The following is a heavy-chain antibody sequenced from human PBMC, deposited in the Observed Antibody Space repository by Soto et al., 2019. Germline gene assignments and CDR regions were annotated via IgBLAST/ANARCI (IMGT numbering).Heavy chain of an antibody. CDR2: INHSGST. Sequence: SETLSLTCAVYGGSFSGYYWSWIRQPPGKGLEWIGEINHSGSTNYNPSLKSRVAISVDTSKNQFSLKLSSVTAADTAVYYCARGGYCSSTSCPGYYYYGMDVWGQRTTVTVSS. CDR3: ARGGYCSSTSCPGYYYYGMDV. J-gene: IGHJ6*02. CDR1: GGSFSGYY. V-gene: IGHV4-34*01. D-gene: IGHD2-2*01.